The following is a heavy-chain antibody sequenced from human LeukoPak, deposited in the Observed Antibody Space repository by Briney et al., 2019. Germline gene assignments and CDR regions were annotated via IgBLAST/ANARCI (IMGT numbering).Heavy chain of an antibody. CDR2: IYNSGSN. D-gene: IGHD4-11*01. V-gene: IGHV4-59*01. Sequence: SETLSLSCTASGGSISSYYWSWIRQPPGKGLEWIGYIYNSGSNNYKSSLNSRATISVDTSKNQFSLKLSSVTAADTAVYYCARTIEGGYSNGYFYYYYMDIWGKGTTVTISS. CDR3: ARTIEGGYSNGYFYYYYMDI. J-gene: IGHJ6*03. CDR1: GGSISSYY.